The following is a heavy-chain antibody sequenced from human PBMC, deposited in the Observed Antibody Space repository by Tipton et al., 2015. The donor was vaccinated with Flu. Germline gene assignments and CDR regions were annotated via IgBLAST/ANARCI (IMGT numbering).Heavy chain of an antibody. D-gene: IGHD4-11*01. CDR2: VSRSGNT. V-gene: IGHV4-38-2*01. CDR1: GDSIGSDYF. CDR3: VRRDYSNYVSDPKSWFDP. Sequence: TLSLTCSASGDSIGSDYFWGWIRQPPGQGLEWIGSVSRSGNTDYNPSLKSRVTISIDTSKNQFFLKMKSVAAADKAVYYCVRRDYSNYVSDPKSWFDPWGQGTLVTVSS. J-gene: IGHJ5*02.